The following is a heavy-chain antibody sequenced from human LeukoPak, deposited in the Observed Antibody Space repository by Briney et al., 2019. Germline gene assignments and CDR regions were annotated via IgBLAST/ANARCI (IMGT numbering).Heavy chain of an antibody. CDR2: TNPSGGST. D-gene: IGHD6-19*01. V-gene: IGHV1-46*01. CDR1: GYTFTSYY. CDR3: ARVVSSGWYYFDY. J-gene: IGHJ4*02. Sequence: ASVKVSCKASGYTFTSYYMRWVRQAPGQGLEWMGITNPSGGSTSYAQKFQGRVTMTRDTSTSTVYMELSSLRSEDTAVYYCARVVSSGWYYFDYWGQGNLVTVSS.